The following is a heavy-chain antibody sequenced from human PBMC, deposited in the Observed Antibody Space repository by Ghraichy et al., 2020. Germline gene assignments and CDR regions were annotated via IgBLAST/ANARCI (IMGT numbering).Heavy chain of an antibody. J-gene: IGHJ4*02. Sequence: GGSLRLSCAASGFTFSSYWMSWVRQVPGKGLEWVAIIKSDGSENYYARFVEGRFTTSRDNTKNLLYLQLNSLRAEDTAVYYCARELARGTAFAYFDYWGQGTLVTVSS. D-gene: IGHD5-18*01. CDR1: GFTFSSYW. CDR2: IKSDGSEN. V-gene: IGHV3-7*03. CDR3: ARELARGTAFAYFDY.